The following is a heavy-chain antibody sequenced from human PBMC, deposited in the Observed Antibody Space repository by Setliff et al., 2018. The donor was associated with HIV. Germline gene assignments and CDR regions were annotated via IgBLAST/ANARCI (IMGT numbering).Heavy chain of an antibody. V-gene: IGHV4-34*04. J-gene: IGHJ4*02. Sequence: SLTCAVYGGSFSGYNWSWIRQTPGKGLEWIGETNHSGSTNHNPSLKSRATISVDTSKNQFSLKLSSVTAADTAVYYCARGGGTIIGANFDYWGQGTLVTVSS. CDR2: TNHSGST. D-gene: IGHD3-3*01. CDR3: ARGGGTIIGANFDY. CDR1: GGSFSGYN.